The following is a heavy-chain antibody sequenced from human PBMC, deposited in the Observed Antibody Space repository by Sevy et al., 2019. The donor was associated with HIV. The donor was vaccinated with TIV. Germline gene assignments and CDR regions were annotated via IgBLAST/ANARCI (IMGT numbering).Heavy chain of an antibody. CDR1: GFTFTKYG. Sequence: GGSLRLSCVASGFTFTKYGMQWVRQAPGKGLEWVAGISYDGSKTYYGDSVKGRFTISRDNSKNTLFLEMKSLRVEDTAVYYCAKVGGSKWQLFDFYGMDVWGQGTTVTVSS. CDR3: AKVGGSKWQLFDFYGMDV. J-gene: IGHJ6*02. V-gene: IGHV3-30*18. CDR2: ISYDGSKT. D-gene: IGHD5-12*01.